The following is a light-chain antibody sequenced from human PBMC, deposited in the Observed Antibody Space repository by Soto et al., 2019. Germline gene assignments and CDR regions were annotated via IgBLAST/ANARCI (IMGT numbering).Light chain of an antibody. CDR3: QEYCTSPGMYT. J-gene: IGKJ2*01. V-gene: IGKV3-20*01. Sequence: EIVLTQSPGTLSLSPGERATLSCRASQSVSSSYLAWYQQKPGQAPRLLIFGVSSRATGIPDRFSGSGSGTDFTLNISRLEPEDFAVYYWQEYCTSPGMYTFGQGTKLEIK. CDR2: GVS. CDR1: QSVSSSY.